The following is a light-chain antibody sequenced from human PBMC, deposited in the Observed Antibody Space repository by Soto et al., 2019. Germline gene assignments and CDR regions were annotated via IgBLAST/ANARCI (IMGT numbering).Light chain of an antibody. CDR1: QRIRKD. V-gene: IGKV1-17*01. J-gene: IGKJ4*01. CDR3: LQHNRYPHT. Sequence: DSQMTQSPSSLSASVGDRVTITCRASQRIRKDLGWYQQKPGKAPKRLIYAASSLQSGVPARFSGSGSGTEFTLTISSLQPEDFATYCCLQHNRYPHTFGGGTKVDIK. CDR2: AAS.